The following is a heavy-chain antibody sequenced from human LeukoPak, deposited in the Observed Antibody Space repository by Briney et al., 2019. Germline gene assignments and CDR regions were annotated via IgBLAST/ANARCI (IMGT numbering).Heavy chain of an antibody. CDR2: IKQDGTDK. V-gene: IGHV3-7*05. D-gene: IGHD2/OR15-2a*01. Sequence: QPGRSLRLSCAASGFTFSSYWMSWVRQAPGKGLEWVANIKQDGTDKYYVDSVKGRFTISRDDAKTSLYLQMNSLRAEDTAVYYCARETFMDVWGQGTTVTVSS. CDR1: GFTFSSYW. J-gene: IGHJ6*02. CDR3: ARETFMDV.